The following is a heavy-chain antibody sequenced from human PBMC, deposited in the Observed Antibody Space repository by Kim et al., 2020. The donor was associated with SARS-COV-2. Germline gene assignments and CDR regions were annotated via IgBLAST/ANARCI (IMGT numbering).Heavy chain of an antibody. V-gene: IGHV4-34*01. Sequence: SETLSLTCAVYGGSFSGYYWSWIRQPPGKGLEWIGEINHSGSTNYNPSLKSRVTISVDTSKNQFSLKLSSVTAADTAVYYCARFDYYYGMDVWGQGTTVT. CDR2: INHSGST. CDR3: ARFDYYYGMDV. D-gene: IGHD3-10*01. J-gene: IGHJ6*02. CDR1: GGSFSGYY.